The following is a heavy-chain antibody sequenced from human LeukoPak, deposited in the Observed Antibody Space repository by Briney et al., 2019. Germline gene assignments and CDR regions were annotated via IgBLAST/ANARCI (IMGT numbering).Heavy chain of an antibody. J-gene: IGHJ4*02. Sequence: PGGSLRLSCAASGFSSSTYVMTWVRQAPGKGLGWVSSISSSSSYIYYADSVKGRFTISRDNAKNSLFLQMNTLRAEDTAVYYCARDLQLGGQGTLVTVSS. CDR2: ISSSSSYI. CDR1: GFSSSTYV. V-gene: IGHV3-21*01. CDR3: ARDLQL. D-gene: IGHD2-2*01.